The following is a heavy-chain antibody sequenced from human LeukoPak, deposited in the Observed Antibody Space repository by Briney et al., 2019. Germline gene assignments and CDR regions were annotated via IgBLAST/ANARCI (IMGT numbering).Heavy chain of an antibody. CDR3: AKGSSNWLDHYYFDF. CDR1: GFTFSSYA. J-gene: IGHJ4*02. CDR2: ISDSGGST. D-gene: IGHD6-13*01. V-gene: IGHV3-23*01. Sequence: GGSLRLSCAASGFTFSSYAVSWVRQAPGKGLAWVSAISDSGGSTQYADSVKGRFTISRDNSKNTLYLQMNSLRVEDTAVYYCAKGSSNWLDHYYFDFWGQGTLVTVSS.